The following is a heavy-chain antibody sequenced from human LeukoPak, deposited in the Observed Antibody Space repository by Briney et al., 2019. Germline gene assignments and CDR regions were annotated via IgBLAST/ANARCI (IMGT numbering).Heavy chain of an antibody. CDR3: ARADYSNYGDAFDI. V-gene: IGHV4-61*01. CDR1: GGSVSSGSYY. Sequence: SETLSLTCTVSGGSVSSGSYYWSWIRQPPGKGLEWIGYIYYSGSTKYNPSLKSRVTISVDTSKNQFSLKLSSVTAADTAVYYWARADYSNYGDAFDIWGQGTMVTVSS. CDR2: IYYSGST. D-gene: IGHD4-11*01. J-gene: IGHJ3*02.